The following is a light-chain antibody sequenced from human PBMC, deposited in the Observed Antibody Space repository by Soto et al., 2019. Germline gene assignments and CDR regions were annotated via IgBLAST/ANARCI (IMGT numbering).Light chain of an antibody. Sequence: DIQMTQSPSTLSASVGDRVGISYLASQSIGDSLAWYQQKPGKAPYLLISDVSSLERGVPSRFSGSGSGTEFTLTISSMQPDDFATFYCQQYNGYSRTFGQGTKVDIK. CDR3: QQYNGYSRT. CDR2: DVS. CDR1: QSIGDS. V-gene: IGKV1-5*01. J-gene: IGKJ1*01.